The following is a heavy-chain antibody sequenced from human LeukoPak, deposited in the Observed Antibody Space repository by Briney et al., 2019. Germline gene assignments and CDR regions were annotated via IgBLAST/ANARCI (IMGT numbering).Heavy chain of an antibody. J-gene: IGHJ4*02. CDR1: GLTFSNFW. V-gene: IGHV3-7*01. CDR3: ARGRGQQQINYFDY. Sequence: GGSLRLSCAASGLTFSNFWTTWVRQAPGQGLEWVANIKQDGSEKYYVDSVKGRFTISRDNAKNSLYLQMNSLRAGDTAVYYCARGRGQQQINYFDYWGQGTLVTVSS. D-gene: IGHD6-13*01. CDR2: IKQDGSEK.